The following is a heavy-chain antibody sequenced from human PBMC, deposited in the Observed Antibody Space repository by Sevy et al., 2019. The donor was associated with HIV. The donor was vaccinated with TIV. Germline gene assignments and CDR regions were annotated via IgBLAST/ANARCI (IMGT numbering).Heavy chain of an antibody. V-gene: IGHV3-33*01. D-gene: IGHD6-19*01. Sequence: GGSLRLSCAASGFTFSSYGMHWVRQAPGKGLEWVAVIWYDGSNKYYANSVKGRFSISRDNSKNTLYLQMNSLRAEDTAVYYCARELGYSSGWLVFDYWGQGTLVTVSS. CDR1: GFTFSSYG. J-gene: IGHJ4*02. CDR3: ARELGYSSGWLVFDY. CDR2: IWYDGSNK.